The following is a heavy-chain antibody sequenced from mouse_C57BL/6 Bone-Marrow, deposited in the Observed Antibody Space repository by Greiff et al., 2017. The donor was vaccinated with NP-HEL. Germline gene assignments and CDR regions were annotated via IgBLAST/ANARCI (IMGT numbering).Heavy chain of an antibody. Sequence: QVRLQQPGAELVMPGASVKLSCKASGYTFTSYWMHWVKQRPGQGLEWIGEIDPSDSYTNYNQKFKGKSTLTVDKSSSTAYMQLSSLTSEDSAVYYCASGGYYFDYWGQGTTLTVSS. CDR3: ASGGYYFDY. CDR1: GYTFTSYW. CDR2: IDPSDSYT. J-gene: IGHJ2*01. V-gene: IGHV1-69*01.